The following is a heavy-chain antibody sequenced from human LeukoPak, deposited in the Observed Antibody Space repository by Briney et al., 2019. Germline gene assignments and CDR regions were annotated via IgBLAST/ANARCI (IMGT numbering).Heavy chain of an antibody. Sequence: ASVKVSCKASGYTFTSYGISWVRQAPGQGLEWMGWISAYNGNTNYAQKLQGRVTMTTDTSTSTAYMELRSLRSGDTAVYYCARVTYCSSTGCTNWFDPWGQGTLVTVSS. CDR1: GYTFTSYG. J-gene: IGHJ5*02. D-gene: IGHD2-2*01. CDR3: ARVTYCSSTGCTNWFDP. V-gene: IGHV1-18*01. CDR2: ISAYNGNT.